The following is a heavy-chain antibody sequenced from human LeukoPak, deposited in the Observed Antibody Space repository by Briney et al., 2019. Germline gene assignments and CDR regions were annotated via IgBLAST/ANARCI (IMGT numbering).Heavy chain of an antibody. Sequence: GASVKVSCKTSGYTFTTYGISWVRQAPGQGLEWMGWISAYNGNTNYAQKLQGRVTMTTDASTSTAYMELRSLRSDDTAVYYCARDRVNYVSSDLLDYGGQEPWSPSPQ. D-gene: IGHD3-22*01. CDR1: GYTFTTYG. V-gene: IGHV1-18*01. CDR2: ISAYNGNT. CDR3: ARDRVNYVSSDLLDY. J-gene: IGHJ4*01.